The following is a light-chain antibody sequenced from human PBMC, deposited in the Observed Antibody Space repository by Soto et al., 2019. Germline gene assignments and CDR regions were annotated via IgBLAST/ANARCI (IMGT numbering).Light chain of an antibody. J-gene: IGKJ5*01. CDR2: KVS. CDR1: HSVVYSHENTY. Sequence: DVVLTQSPLSLPVTLGQPASISCRCCHSVVYSHENTYLNWFQQRPGRSPRRLIYKVSNRDSGVPARFSGSGSGTDFALKISRVEAEDVGVYYCMQGTHWPITFGQGTRLEIK. V-gene: IGKV2-30*01. CDR3: MQGTHWPIT.